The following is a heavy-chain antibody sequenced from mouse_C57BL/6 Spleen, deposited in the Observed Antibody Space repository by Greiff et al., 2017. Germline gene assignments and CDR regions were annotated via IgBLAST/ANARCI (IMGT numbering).Heavy chain of an antibody. J-gene: IGHJ2*01. CDR2: IDPSDSYT. CDR1: GYTFTSYW. CDR3: ARRWDQYYFDY. V-gene: IGHV1-50*01. Sequence: VQLQQPGAELVKPGASVKLSCKASGYTFTSYWMQWVKQRPGQGLEWIGEIDPSDSYTNYNQKFKGKATLTVDTSSSTAYMQLSILTSEDSAVYYCARRWDQYYFDYWGQGTTLTVSS. D-gene: IGHD4-1*01.